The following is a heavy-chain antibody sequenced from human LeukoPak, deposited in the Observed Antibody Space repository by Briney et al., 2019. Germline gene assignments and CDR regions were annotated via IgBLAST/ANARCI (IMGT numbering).Heavy chain of an antibody. J-gene: IGHJ4*02. CDR1: GFTFSSYA. D-gene: IGHD2-2*01. Sequence: GGSLRLSCAASGFTFSSYAMSWVRQAPGRGLEWVSHIRDSGGSIYYADSVKGRFTISRDNSKNTLYLQMNSLRAEDTAVYYCAKGYWGHQLLPTPFDYWGQGTLVTVSS. V-gene: IGHV3-23*01. CDR2: IRDSGGSI. CDR3: AKGYWGHQLLPTPFDY.